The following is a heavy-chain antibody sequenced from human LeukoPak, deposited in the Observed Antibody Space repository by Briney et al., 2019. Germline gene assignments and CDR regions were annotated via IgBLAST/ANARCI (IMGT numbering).Heavy chain of an antibody. V-gene: IGHV3-30-3*01. D-gene: IGHD3-22*01. Sequence: GGSLRLSCAASGFTFNSYSMHWVRQAPGKGLEWVAVISYDGNNKYYADSVKGRFTISRDNSKNTLYLQMNSLRTEDTAVYYCAKGDSSSFDTMIVVAPYYFDYWGQGTLVTVSS. CDR1: GFTFNSYS. CDR2: ISYDGNNK. CDR3: AKGDSSSFDTMIVVAPYYFDY. J-gene: IGHJ4*02.